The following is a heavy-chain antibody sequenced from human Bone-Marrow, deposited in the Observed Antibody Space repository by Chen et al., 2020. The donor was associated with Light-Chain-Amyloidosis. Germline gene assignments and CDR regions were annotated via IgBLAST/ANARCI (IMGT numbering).Heavy chain of an antibody. D-gene: IGHD6-13*01. J-gene: IGHJ6*02. V-gene: IGHV3-23*01. Sequence: EGQLLESGGGLGQPGGSRRVSFEAPGSSFAKFTMNWFRQAPGRGPEWVSAIRGSGVTTYYSDCVKGRFTISRDNLNNTVFLQMDSLRAEDTAIYYCAKSQGSTWSYYYYAMDVWGQGTTVTVSS. CDR1: GSSFAKFT. CDR3: AKSQGSTWSYYYYAMDV. CDR2: IRGSGVTT.